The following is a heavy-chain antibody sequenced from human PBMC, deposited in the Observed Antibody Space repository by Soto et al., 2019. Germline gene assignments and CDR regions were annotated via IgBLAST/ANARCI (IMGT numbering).Heavy chain of an antibody. CDR2: IYYAGSP. J-gene: IGHJ4*02. V-gene: IGHV4-39*02. CDR3: ARLMGVVTVDY. Sequence: QLQLQESGPGLVKPSETLSLTCSVSGGSISSTGHYWGWIRQPPGKGLEWIGNIYYAGSPYYNPSLKRPVTLSVDTSKNHFSLALPSVTAADTAVYYCARLMGVVTVDYWGQGALVTVSS. CDR1: GGSISSTGHY. D-gene: IGHD2-21*02.